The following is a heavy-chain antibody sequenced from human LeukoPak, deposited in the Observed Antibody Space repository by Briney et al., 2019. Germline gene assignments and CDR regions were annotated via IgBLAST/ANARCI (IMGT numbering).Heavy chain of an antibody. CDR2: ISGSGRNT. CDR1: GFTFSTYG. D-gene: IGHD1-26*01. V-gene: IGHV3-23*01. CDR3: ARALSYPHYFDY. Sequence: GGSLRLSCAASGFTFSTYGMSWVRQAPGKGLEWVSSISGSGRNTYYADSVKGRFTISRDNSKNTLYLQMNSLRVEDTAVYYCARALSYPHYFDYWGQGTLVTVSS. J-gene: IGHJ4*02.